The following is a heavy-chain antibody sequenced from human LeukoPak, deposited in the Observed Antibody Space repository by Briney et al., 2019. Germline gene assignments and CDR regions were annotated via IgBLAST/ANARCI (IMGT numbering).Heavy chain of an antibody. CDR1: GGSFSGYY. CDR2: IYYSGST. J-gene: IGHJ4*02. D-gene: IGHD5-18*01. V-gene: IGHV4-59*08. CDR3: ARHVYSLGDLDY. Sequence: SETLSLTCAVYGGSFSGYYRSWIRQPPGKGLEWIGYIYYSGSTNYNPSLKSRVTISVDTSKNQFSLKLSSVTAADTAVYYCARHVYSLGDLDYWGQGTLVTVSS.